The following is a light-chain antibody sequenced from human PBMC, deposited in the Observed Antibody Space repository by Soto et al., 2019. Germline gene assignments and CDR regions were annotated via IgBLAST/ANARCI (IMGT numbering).Light chain of an antibody. CDR2: AVN. CDR3: SSYTTSGTYVL. V-gene: IGLV2-14*01. Sequence: QCVLTQPASVSGSPGQSITISCTGTSRDIGAFNYVSWYQQHPDKAPKLLISAVNNRPSGVSHRFSGSKSGNTASLTISGLQPADEADYYCSSYTTSGTYVLFGGGTKLTVL. J-gene: IGLJ3*02. CDR1: SRDIGAFNY.